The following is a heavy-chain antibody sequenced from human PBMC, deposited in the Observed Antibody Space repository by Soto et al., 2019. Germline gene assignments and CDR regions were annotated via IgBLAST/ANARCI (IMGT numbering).Heavy chain of an antibody. Sequence: PSETLSLTCAAYGESLNTYFWSWIRQPPGKGLEWIGEVNYSGGSTIYNPSLKSRVTISADSSRDQFSLRLRSVTAADTAVYYCARTVLGPDLLADSFVDYYYYMDIWGQGTTVNVSS. J-gene: IGHJ6*03. D-gene: IGHD3-9*01. CDR2: VNYSGGST. V-gene: IGHV4-34*01. CDR3: ARTVLGPDLLADSFVDYYYYMDI. CDR1: GESLNTYF.